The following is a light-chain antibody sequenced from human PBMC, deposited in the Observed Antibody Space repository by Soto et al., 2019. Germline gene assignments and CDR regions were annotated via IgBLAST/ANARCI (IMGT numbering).Light chain of an antibody. Sequence: CVLTQPPSASGTAVQRVTISCSRSSSNIGSNTVNWYQQLPGTAPKLLIYSNNQRPSGVPDRFSGSKSGTSASLAISGLQSEDEADYYCAAWDDSLNGPHYVFGTGTKVTVL. V-gene: IGLV1-44*01. CDR2: SNN. CDR1: SSNIGSNT. CDR3: AAWDDSLNGPHYV. J-gene: IGLJ1*01.